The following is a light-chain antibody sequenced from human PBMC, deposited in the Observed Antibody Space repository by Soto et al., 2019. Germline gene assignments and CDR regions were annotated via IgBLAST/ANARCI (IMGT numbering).Light chain of an antibody. J-gene: IGKJ1*01. CDR2: AAS. CDR1: QTVTSY. CDR3: QQSYRFPKT. V-gene: IGKV1-39*01. Sequence: DVQMTQSPSSLSASVGDSLTLTCRASQTVTSYLNWYQQKPGKAPKLLIYAASTLQSGVPSRFSGGGSGTEFTLTIISLQPEDFVTYYCQQSYRFPKTFGRGTKVDI.